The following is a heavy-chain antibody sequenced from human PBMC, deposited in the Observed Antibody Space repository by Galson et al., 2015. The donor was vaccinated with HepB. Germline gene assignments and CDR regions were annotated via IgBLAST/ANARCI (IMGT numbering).Heavy chain of an antibody. V-gene: IGHV3-30*18. CDR3: AKIMRRGPLVRGITPDF. J-gene: IGHJ4*02. Sequence: SLRLSCAASGFSFRSYGMHWVRQAPGTGLEWVALILYDGSHKYYGDSVKGRFTISRDDSKTTRHLQMNSLRTEDTVVYFCAKIMRRGPLVRGITPDFWGQGTLVTVSS. CDR1: GFSFRSYG. D-gene: IGHD3-10*01. CDR2: ILYDGSHK.